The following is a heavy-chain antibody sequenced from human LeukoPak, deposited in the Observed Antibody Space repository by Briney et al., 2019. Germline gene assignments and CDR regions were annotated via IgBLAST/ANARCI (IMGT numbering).Heavy chain of an antibody. J-gene: IGHJ4*02. CDR2: ISSSSSYT. V-gene: IGHV3-11*06. Sequence: GGSLRLSCVASGFTFSDYYMSWIRQAPGKGLEWVSYISSSSSYTNYADSVKGRFTISRDNAKNSLYLQMNSLRAEDTAVYYCARGGEILWFGELFWDYWGQGTLVTVSS. D-gene: IGHD3-10*01. CDR1: GFTFSDYY. CDR3: ARGGEILWFGELFWDY.